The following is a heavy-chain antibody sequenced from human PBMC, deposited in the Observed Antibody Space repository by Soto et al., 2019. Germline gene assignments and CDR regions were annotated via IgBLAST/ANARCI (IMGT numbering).Heavy chain of an antibody. CDR1: DGSLSSSGYS. Sequence: QMQLQESGSGLVKPSQTLSLTCAVSDGSLSSSGYSWGWIRQPPGKGLEWIGYIYHSGSTYYSPSLNRRVTISVDRSKNQFSLKLSSVTAADTAVYYCAIVGYSGSSWGQGTLVTVSS. J-gene: IGHJ5*02. CDR3: AIVGYSGSS. CDR2: IYHSGST. D-gene: IGHD5-12*01. V-gene: IGHV4-30-2*01.